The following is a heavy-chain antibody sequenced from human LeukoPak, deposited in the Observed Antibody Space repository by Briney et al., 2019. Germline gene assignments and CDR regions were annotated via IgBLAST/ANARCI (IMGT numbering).Heavy chain of an antibody. J-gene: IGHJ2*01. D-gene: IGHD2-2*01. Sequence: KPSETLSLTCAVYGGSFSGYYWSWIRQPPGKGLEWIGEINHSGSTNYNPSLKSRVTISVDTSKNQFSLKLSSVTAADTAVYYCARVVVGYCSSTSCPRRQYFDLWGRGTLVTVSS. CDR1: GGSFSGYY. CDR2: INHSGST. V-gene: IGHV4-34*01. CDR3: ARVVVGYCSSTSCPRRQYFDL.